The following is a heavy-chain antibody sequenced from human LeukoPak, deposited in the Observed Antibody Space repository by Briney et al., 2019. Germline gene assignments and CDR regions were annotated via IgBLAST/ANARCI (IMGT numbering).Heavy chain of an antibody. D-gene: IGHD2-21*02. V-gene: IGHV4-34*01. Sequence: SETLSLTCAVYGGSFSGYYWSWIRQPPGKGLEWIGEINHSGSTNYNPSLKSRVTISVDTSKNQFSLKLSSVTAADTAVYYCARGVNCGGDCYKQSWGQGTLVTVSS. CDR2: INHSGST. J-gene: IGHJ5*02. CDR3: ARGVNCGGDCYKQS. CDR1: GGSFSGYY.